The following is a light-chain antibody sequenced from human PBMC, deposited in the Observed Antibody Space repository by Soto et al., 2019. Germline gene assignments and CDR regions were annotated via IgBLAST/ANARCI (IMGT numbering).Light chain of an antibody. J-gene: IGLJ2*01. CDR3: GTWDSSLSAKV. CDR1: SSNTGNNY. CDR2: DNN. Sequence: QSVLTQPPSVSAAPGQRVTISCSGSSSNTGNNYVSWYRQLPGTAPKLLIYDNNKRPSGIPDRFSGSKSGTSATLGITGLQTGDEADYYCGTWDSSLSAKVFGGGTKLTVL. V-gene: IGLV1-51*01.